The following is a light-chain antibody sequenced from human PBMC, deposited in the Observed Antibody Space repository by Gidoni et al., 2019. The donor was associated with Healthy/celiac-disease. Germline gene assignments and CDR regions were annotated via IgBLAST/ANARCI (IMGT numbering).Light chain of an antibody. CDR1: QSVSSN. J-gene: IGKJ1*01. Sequence: IVLTQSPATLSVSPGERATLSCRASQSVSSNLAWYQQKPGKAPKLLIYGASTRDTGIPARFSGSGSGTEFTLTISSLQSEDIAVYYCQQYNNWPAWTFGQGTKVEIK. V-gene: IGKV3-15*01. CDR3: QQYNNWPAWT. CDR2: GAS.